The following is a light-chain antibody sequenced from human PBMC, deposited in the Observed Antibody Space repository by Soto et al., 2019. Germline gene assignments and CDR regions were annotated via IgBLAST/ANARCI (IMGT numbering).Light chain of an antibody. CDR3: QQGHSGPRT. Sequence: DIQMTQSPSSLSASVGDRVTITCRASQSISSYLNWYQHRPGRAPKVLIYAASSLQSGVPSRFSGSGSGTDFTLTISSLQPEDFATYYCQQGHSGPRTFGQGTKVEIK. V-gene: IGKV1-39*01. CDR1: QSISSY. J-gene: IGKJ1*01. CDR2: AAS.